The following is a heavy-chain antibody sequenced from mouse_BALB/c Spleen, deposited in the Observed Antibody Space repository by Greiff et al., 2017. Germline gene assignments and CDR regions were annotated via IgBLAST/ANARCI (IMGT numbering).Heavy chain of an antibody. D-gene: IGHD2-4*01. J-gene: IGHJ3*01. V-gene: IGHV5-17*02. CDR1: GFTFSSFG. Sequence: EVNVVESGGGLVQPGGSRKLSCAASGFTFSSFGMHWVRPAPEKGLEWVAYISSGSSTIYYADTVKGRFTISRDNPKNTLFLQMTSLRSEDTAMYYCARPSMITRAWFAYWGQGTLVTVSA. CDR2: ISSGSSTI. CDR3: ARPSMITRAWFAY.